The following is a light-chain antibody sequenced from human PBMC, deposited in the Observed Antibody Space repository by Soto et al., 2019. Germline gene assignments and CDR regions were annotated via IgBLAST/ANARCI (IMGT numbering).Light chain of an antibody. V-gene: IGKV3-15*01. J-gene: IGKJ1*01. CDR3: QQYSKWPT. Sequence: EIVMTQSPATLSVSPGERATLSCRASQSVSSNLAWYQQKPGQSPRLLIYGASTRATGIPARFSGSGTGTDFTLTISRLQSEDFAVYYCQQYSKWPTFGRGTKVDIK. CDR2: GAS. CDR1: QSVSSN.